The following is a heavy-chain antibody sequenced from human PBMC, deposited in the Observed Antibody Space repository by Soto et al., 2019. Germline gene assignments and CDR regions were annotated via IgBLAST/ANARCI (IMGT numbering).Heavy chain of an antibody. V-gene: IGHV5-51*01. CDR1: GYSFTSYW. J-gene: IGHJ6*02. CDR2: IYPGDSDT. Sequence: GESLKISCKGSGYSFTSYWIGWVRQMPGKGLEWMGIIYPGDSDTRYSPSFQGQVTISADKSISTAYLQWSSLKASDTAMYYCARHAFWPGYCSSTSCYSSYYYYGMDVWGQGTTVTVSS. D-gene: IGHD2-2*01. CDR3: ARHAFWPGYCSSTSCYSSYYYYGMDV.